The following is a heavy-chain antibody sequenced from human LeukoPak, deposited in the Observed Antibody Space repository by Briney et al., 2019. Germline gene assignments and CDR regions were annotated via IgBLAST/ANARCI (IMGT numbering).Heavy chain of an antibody. V-gene: IGHV4-59*12. D-gene: IGHD4/OR15-4a*01. J-gene: IGHJ6*02. Sequence: SETLSLTCTVSGGSISSYYWSWIRQPPGKGLEWIGYIYYSGSTYYNPSLKSRVTISVDTSKNQFSLKLSSVTAADTAVYYCARDWLGANYPPYYYYGMDVWGQGTTVTVSS. CDR1: GGSISSYY. CDR3: ARDWLGANYPPYYYYGMDV. CDR2: IYYSGST.